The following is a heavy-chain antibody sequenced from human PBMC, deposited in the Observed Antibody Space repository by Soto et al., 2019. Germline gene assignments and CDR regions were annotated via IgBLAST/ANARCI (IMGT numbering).Heavy chain of an antibody. V-gene: IGHV1-46*01. Sequence: ASVKVSCKASGYTFTSYAMHCVRQAPGQGLEWMGIINPSGGSTSYAQKFQGRVTMTRDTSTSTVYMELSSLRSEDTAVYYCARDGYSYGNYYYYGMDVWGQGTTVTVSS. D-gene: IGHD5-18*01. CDR1: GYTFTSYA. CDR3: ARDGYSYGNYYYYGMDV. J-gene: IGHJ6*02. CDR2: INPSGGST.